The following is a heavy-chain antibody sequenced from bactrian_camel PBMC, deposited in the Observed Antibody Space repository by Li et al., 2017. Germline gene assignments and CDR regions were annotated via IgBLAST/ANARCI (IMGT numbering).Heavy chain of an antibody. CDR1: GDPASRKF. CDR2: IFMGTAIT. D-gene: IGHD5*01. CDR3: AAARTLTDWARFRGY. V-gene: IGHV3-3*01. Sequence: HVQLVESGGGSVQAGGSLRLSCAASGDPASRKFMGWYRQAPGKEREGVAGIFMGTAITQYADSVKGRFTISQDNAKNTAYLQMNSLKVEDSGMYYCAAARTLTDWARFRGYWGQGTQVTVS. J-gene: IGHJ6*01.